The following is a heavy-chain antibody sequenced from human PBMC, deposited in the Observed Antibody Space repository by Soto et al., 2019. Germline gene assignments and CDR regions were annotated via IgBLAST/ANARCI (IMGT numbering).Heavy chain of an antibody. CDR3: ARSFMVPVDFFDY. J-gene: IGHJ4*02. CDR2: IYYSGST. D-gene: IGHD3-10*01. CDR1: NGSLSSNY. V-gene: IGHV4-59*01. Sequence: SETLSLTYPVSNGSLSSNYWSWIRQSPGKVLDWIGNIYYSGSTNYNPSLKSRVTMSVDTSKNQFTLKLSSVTAADTGVYFCARSFMVPVDFFDYWGQGTLVTVSS.